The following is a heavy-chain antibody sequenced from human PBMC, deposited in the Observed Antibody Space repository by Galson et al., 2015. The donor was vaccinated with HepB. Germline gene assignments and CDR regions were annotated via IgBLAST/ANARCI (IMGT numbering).Heavy chain of an antibody. CDR1: GFTFSSYA. D-gene: IGHD2-21*02. CDR2: IRGSGGST. CDR3: AKVGHIVVVTGYYFDY. J-gene: IGHJ4*02. V-gene: IGHV3-23*01. Sequence: SLRLSCAASGFTFSSYAMSWVRQAPGKGLEWVSAIRGSGGSTYYADSVKGRFTISRDNSKNTLYLQMNSLRAEDTAVYYCAKVGHIVVVTGYYFDYWGQGTLVTVSS.